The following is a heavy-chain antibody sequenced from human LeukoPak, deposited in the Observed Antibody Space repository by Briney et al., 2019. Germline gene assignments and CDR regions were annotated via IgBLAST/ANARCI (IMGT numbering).Heavy chain of an antibody. J-gene: IGHJ4*02. CDR1: GDSISSYS. CDR3: ARVGRGVHTWGSYSFDQ. Sequence: SETLSLTCTVSGDSISSYSWTWIRQPPGEGLEWIGFISYSGSTRYNASFESRVTISIDTSNNQFSMKLTSVTAAGTARYYCARVGRGVHTWGSYSFDQWGQGALVTVSS. V-gene: IGHV4-59*01. CDR2: ISYSGST. D-gene: IGHD3-16*01.